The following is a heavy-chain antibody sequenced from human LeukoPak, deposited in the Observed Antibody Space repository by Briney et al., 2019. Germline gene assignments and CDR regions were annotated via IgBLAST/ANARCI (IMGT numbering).Heavy chain of an antibody. J-gene: IGHJ4*02. CDR2: ISSSSSYI. CDR3: ARDLFGIAFDY. Sequence: GGPLRLSCAASGFTFSSYSMNWVRQAPGKGLEWVSSISSSSSYIYYADSVKGRFTISRDNAKNSLYLQMNSLRAEDTAVYYCARDLFGIAFDYWGQGTLVTVSS. V-gene: IGHV3-21*01. CDR1: GFTFSSYS. D-gene: IGHD1-14*01.